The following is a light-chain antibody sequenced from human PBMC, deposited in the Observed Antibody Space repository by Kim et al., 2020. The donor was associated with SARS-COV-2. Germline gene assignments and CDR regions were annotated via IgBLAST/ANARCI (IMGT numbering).Light chain of an antibody. CDR3: QQYGSSPYT. CDR2: GAS. CDR1: QSVSNNY. J-gene: IGKJ2*01. Sequence: SPGERATLSCRASQSVSNNYLAWYQQKPGQAPRLLIYGASTRATGIPDRFSGSGSGTDFTLTINRLEPEDFAVYYCQQYGSSPYTFGQGTKVDIK. V-gene: IGKV3-20*01.